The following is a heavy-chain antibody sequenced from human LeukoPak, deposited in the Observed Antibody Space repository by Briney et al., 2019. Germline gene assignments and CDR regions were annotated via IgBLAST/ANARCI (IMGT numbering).Heavy chain of an antibody. CDR3: TSPPQQYSSGWYGDY. V-gene: IGHV3-73*01. CDR2: IRSKANSYAT. J-gene: IGHJ4*02. CDR1: GFTFSGSA. Sequence: GGSLRLSCAASGFTFSGSAMHWVRQASGKGLEWVGRIRSKANSYATAYAASVKGRFTISRDDSKNTAYLQMNSLKTEDTAVYYCTSPPQQYSSGWYGDYWGQGTLVTVSS. D-gene: IGHD6-19*01.